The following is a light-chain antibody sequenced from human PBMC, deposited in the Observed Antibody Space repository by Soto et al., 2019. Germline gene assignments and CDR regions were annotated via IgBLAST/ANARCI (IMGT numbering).Light chain of an antibody. CDR3: SSYTSSSNYV. Sequence: QSVLTQPASVSGSPGQSITISCTGTSSDVGGYNYVTWYQQHPGKAPKLMIYEVSNRPSGVSNRFSGSQSGNTASLTISGLQAEDEADYYCSSYTSSSNYVFGTGTKVTAL. V-gene: IGLV2-14*01. CDR1: SSDVGGYNY. CDR2: EVS. J-gene: IGLJ1*01.